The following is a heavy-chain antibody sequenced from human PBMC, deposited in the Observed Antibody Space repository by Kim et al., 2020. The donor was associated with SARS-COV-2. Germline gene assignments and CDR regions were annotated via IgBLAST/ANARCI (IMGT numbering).Heavy chain of an antibody. Sequence: ASVKVSCKASGYTFTSYAMNWVRQAPGQGLEWMGCINTTTGNPTYAQGITGRFAFSLDASVSTAYLEISSLQAEDTAVAYCETPSGSYGRTAIDYWGQGT. J-gene: IGHJ4*02. CDR2: INTTTGNP. V-gene: IGHV7-4-1*02. D-gene: IGHD1-26*01. CDR1: GYTFTSYA. CDR3: ETPSGSYGRTAIDY.